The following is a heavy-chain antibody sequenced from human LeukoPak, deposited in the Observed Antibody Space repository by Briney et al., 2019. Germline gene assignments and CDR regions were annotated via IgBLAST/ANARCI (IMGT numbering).Heavy chain of an antibody. CDR3: ARDRIAAVGSLYYFDF. Sequence: GGSLRPSCAASRITFSSYSMNWVRQAPGKGLEWVSYISSSSSTILYADSVKGRFTISRDNAKNSLYLQMNSLRDEDTAVYYCARDRIAAVGSLYYFDFWGQGTLVTVSS. D-gene: IGHD6-13*01. V-gene: IGHV3-48*02. CDR1: RITFSSYS. CDR2: ISSSSSTI. J-gene: IGHJ4*02.